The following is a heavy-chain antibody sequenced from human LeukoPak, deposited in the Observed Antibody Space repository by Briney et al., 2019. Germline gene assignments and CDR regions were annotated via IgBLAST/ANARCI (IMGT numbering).Heavy chain of an antibody. CDR2: ISGSGGST. Sequence: PGGSLRLSCAASGFTFSSYAMSWVRQAPGKGLEWVSAISGSGGSTYYADSVKGRFTISRDNSKNTLYLQMNSLRAEDTAVYYCAKDFGWELLPLPRAFWGQGTLVTVSS. J-gene: IGHJ4*02. CDR3: AKDFGWELLPLPRAF. CDR1: GFTFSSYA. V-gene: IGHV3-23*01. D-gene: IGHD1-26*01.